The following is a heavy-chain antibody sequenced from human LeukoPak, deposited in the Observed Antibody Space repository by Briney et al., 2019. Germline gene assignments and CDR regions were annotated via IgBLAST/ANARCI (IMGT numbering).Heavy chain of an antibody. D-gene: IGHD1-26*01. CDR3: ARHGSGSSTFGY. V-gene: IGHV4-4*07. CDR2: IYTSGST. CDR1: GGSISDYY. J-gene: IGHJ4*02. Sequence: SETLSRTCTVSGGSISDYYWSWIRQPAGKGLEWIGRIYTSGSTNYNPSLKTRVTMSVDTSKNQFSLRLSSVTAADTAVYYCARHGSGSSTFGYWGQGTLVTVSS.